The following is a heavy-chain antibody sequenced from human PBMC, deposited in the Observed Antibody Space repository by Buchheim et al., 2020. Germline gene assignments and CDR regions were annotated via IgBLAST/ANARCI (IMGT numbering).Heavy chain of an antibody. V-gene: IGHV4-59*01. CDR3: ARVASREGYHFFFDY. J-gene: IGHJ4*02. CDR1: GGSISSYY. Sequence: QVQLQESGPGLVKPSETLSLTCTVSGGSISSYYWSWIRQPPGKGLEWIAYIYSGGKTNYNPSLKSRVTLSVDTSKNHFSLNLDSVTAADTAAYYCARVASREGYHFFFDYWGQGTL. D-gene: IGHD5-24*01. CDR2: IYSGGKT.